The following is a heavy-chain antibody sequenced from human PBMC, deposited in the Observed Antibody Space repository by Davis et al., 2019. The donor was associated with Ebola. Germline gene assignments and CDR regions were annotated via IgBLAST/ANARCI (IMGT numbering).Heavy chain of an antibody. CDR3: VRDLRGWGDFDY. Sequence: ASVKVSCKASGGTFSSYAISWVRQAPGQGLEWMGWISAYNGNTNYAQKFQGRVTMTRDTSTNTLYMELSSLTSGDTAVYYCVRDLRGWGDFDYWGQGTLVTVSS. J-gene: IGHJ4*02. D-gene: IGHD3-10*01. CDR1: GGTFSSYA. CDR2: ISAYNGNT. V-gene: IGHV1-18*01.